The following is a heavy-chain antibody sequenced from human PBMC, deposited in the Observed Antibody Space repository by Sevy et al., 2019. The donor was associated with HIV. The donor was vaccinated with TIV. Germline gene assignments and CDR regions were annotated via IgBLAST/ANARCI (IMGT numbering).Heavy chain of an antibody. J-gene: IGHJ3*02. CDR1: GFTFSSYS. D-gene: IGHD2-2*02. Sequence: GGSLRLSCAASGFTFSSYSMNWVRQAPGKGLEWVSSISGISNYIYYADSMKGRFTVSRDNARNSLYLQINSLRAEDTAVYYCARNNCSITNCYMGDVFDIWGQGTMVTASS. CDR3: ARNNCSITNCYMGDVFDI. V-gene: IGHV3-21*01. CDR2: ISGISNYI.